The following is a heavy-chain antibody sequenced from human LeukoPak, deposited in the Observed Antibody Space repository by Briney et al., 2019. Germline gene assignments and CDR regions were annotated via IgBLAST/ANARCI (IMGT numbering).Heavy chain of an antibody. V-gene: IGHV4-34*01. Sequence: SETLSLTCAVYGGSFSGYYWSWIRQPPGKGLEWIGEINHSGSTNYNPSLKSRVTISADTSKNQFSLKLSSVTAADTAVYYCARGSFDMVRGAINYYYMDVWGKGTAVTVSS. CDR2: INHSGST. D-gene: IGHD3-10*01. CDR1: GGSFSGYY. CDR3: ARGSFDMVRGAINYYYMDV. J-gene: IGHJ6*03.